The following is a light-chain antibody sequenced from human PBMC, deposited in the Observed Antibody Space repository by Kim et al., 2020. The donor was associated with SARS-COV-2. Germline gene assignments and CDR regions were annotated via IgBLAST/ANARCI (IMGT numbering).Light chain of an antibody. CDR1: ESVGSSY. V-gene: IGKV3-20*01. Sequence: LAPGERATLSCRASESVGSSYFAWYQQKPGQAPRLIIHGASSRATGIPDRFSGSGSGTDFTLTISRLEPEDFAVYFCQQFDDSLSFGGGTKVDIK. CDR3: QQFDDSLS. CDR2: GAS. J-gene: IGKJ4*01.